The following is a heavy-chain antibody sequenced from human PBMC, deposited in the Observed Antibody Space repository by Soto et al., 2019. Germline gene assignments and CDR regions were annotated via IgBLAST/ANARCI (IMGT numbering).Heavy chain of an antibody. CDR2: IYYSGST. Sequence: SETLSLTCTFSGCSISSSSYYWGWIRQPPGKGLEWIGSIYYSGSTYYNPSPKSRVTISVDTSKDQFSLKLSSMTAADTAVYYCARHTMVRGVTLNWFDPWGQGTLVTVSS. CDR1: GCSISSSSYY. V-gene: IGHV4-39*01. D-gene: IGHD3-10*01. CDR3: ARHTMVRGVTLNWFDP. J-gene: IGHJ5*02.